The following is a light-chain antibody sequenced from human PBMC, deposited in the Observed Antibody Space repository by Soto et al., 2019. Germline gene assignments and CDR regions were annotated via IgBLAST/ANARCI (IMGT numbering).Light chain of an antibody. CDR3: HSRA. V-gene: IGKV1-5*01. CDR2: DAS. Sequence: DIQLPQSPPTLSASVGDEVTITCRASQTISRRLAWYQQKRGRAPKLLIYDASTLASGVPSRFSGSGSDTDFTLHINKLPPDDFAPYFCHSRAFGQGTRVEIK. J-gene: IGKJ1*01. CDR1: QTISRR.